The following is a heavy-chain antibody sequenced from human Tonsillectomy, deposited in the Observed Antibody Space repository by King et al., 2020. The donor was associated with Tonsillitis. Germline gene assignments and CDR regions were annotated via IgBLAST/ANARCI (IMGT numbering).Heavy chain of an antibody. D-gene: IGHD6-13*01. CDR3: ASDIAPEYSSSCGY. V-gene: IGHV3-74*01. CDR2: ISSDGSST. CDR1: GFTFSSYW. J-gene: IGHJ4*02. Sequence: VQLVESGGGLVQPGGSLRLSCAASGFTFSSYWMHWVRQGPGKGLGWVSRISSDGSSTTFADSVNGRFTISRDNAKNTLYLQMNSLRAEDTAVYYCASDIAPEYSSSCGYWGQGTQVTLSS.